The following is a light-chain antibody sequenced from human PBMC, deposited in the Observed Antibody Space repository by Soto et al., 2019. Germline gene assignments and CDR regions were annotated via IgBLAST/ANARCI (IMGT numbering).Light chain of an antibody. CDR3: RQFNSCPFT. Sequence: DIQLTQSPSFLSASVGDRLTITCRASQDIRSSLAWYQQKPGKAPNLLIYPVSTLQSGVPSRFSGSSSGTGFTLTISSLQPEDFAIYCCRQFNSCPFTFGGGTKVEI. CDR2: PVS. J-gene: IGKJ4*01. V-gene: IGKV1-9*01. CDR1: QDIRSS.